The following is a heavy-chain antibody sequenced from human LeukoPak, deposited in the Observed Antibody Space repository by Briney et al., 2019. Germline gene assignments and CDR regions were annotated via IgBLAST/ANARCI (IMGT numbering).Heavy chain of an antibody. CDR3: ARGRWFDP. Sequence: GGSLRLSCAASGFTFSSYAMNWVRQAPGKGLEWVSFISGSGSTIHFADSVKGRFTISRDNAKNSLYLQMNSLRGEDTAVYYCARGRWFDPWGQGTLVTVSS. CDR1: GFTFSSYA. CDR2: ISGSGSTI. V-gene: IGHV3-48*03. J-gene: IGHJ5*02.